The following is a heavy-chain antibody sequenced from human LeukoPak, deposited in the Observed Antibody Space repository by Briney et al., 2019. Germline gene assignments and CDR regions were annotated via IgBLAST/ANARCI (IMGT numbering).Heavy chain of an antibody. J-gene: IGHJ3*02. CDR2: IYYSGST. Sequence: SETLSLTCAVSGCSISSYCWSWIRQPPGKGLVWIVYIYYSGSTTYNPSLKSRVTISVDTSKNQFSLKLSSVTAADTAVYYCARRSSWLKAFDSGGQGTMVTVSA. CDR3: ARRSSWLKAFDS. V-gene: IGHV4-59*08. D-gene: IGHD6-13*01. CDR1: GCSISSYC.